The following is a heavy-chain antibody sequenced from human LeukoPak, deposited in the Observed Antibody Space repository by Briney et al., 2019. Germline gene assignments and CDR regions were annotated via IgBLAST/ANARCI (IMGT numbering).Heavy chain of an antibody. CDR2: IRRAGGST. V-gene: IGHV3-23*01. CDR1: GFTFSSYA. CDR3: AKGDYCDLDY. D-gene: IGHD3-22*01. Sequence: PGGPLRLSCAASGFTFSSYAMSWVRQARGKGLEWVSTIRRAGGSTYYADSVKGRFTISRDNSKNTLYLQMNSLRAEDTAVYYCAKGDYCDLDYSGQGTLVTVSS. J-gene: IGHJ4*02.